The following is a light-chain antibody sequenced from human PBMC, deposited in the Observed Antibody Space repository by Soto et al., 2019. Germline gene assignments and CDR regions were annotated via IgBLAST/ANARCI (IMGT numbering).Light chain of an antibody. V-gene: IGKV3D-20*01. CDR3: QQFDNLIT. J-gene: IGKJ4*01. Sequence: EIVLTQSPATLSLSPGERATLSCGASQSINNNYLAWYQQKPGLAPRLLIYDASTRAADIPDRFSGSGSGTDFTLTISRLEPEDFAVYYCQQFDNLITFGGGTKVEIK. CDR1: QSINNNY. CDR2: DAS.